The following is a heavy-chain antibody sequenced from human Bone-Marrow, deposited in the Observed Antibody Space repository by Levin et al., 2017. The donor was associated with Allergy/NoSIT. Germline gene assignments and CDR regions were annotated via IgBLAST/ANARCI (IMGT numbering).Heavy chain of an antibody. CDR3: ARGYSTSWFYYFDS. V-gene: IGHV4-34*01. CDR2: INHSRST. Sequence: ASETLSLTCAVYGESFTGYYWNWIRQPPGKGLEWIGEINHSRSTNYNPSLKSRVTISLDTSKNQFSLKLNSVTAADTAVYYCARGYSTSWFYYFDSWGQGTLVTVSS. D-gene: IGHD6-13*01. CDR1: GESFTGYY. J-gene: IGHJ4*02.